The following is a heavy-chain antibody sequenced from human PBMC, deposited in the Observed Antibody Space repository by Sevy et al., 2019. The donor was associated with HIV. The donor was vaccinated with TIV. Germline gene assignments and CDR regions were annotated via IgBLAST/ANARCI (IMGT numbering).Heavy chain of an antibody. J-gene: IGHJ6*02. CDR2: ITGSGGST. CDR1: GFTLGSYT. CDR3: AKVGYCSSTSCYSIYYGMDV. V-gene: IGHV3-23*01. Sequence: GGSLRLSCAASGFTLGSYTMNWVRQAPGEGLEWASGITGSGGSTYYADSVKGRFTISRDNSKNTLYLQMNSLRVEDTAVYYCAKVGYCSSTSCYSIYYGMDVWGQGTTVTVSS. D-gene: IGHD2-2*02.